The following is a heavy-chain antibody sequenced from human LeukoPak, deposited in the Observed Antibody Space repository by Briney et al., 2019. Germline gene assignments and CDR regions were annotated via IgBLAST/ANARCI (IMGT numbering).Heavy chain of an antibody. CDR1: GFAFSSYA. J-gene: IGHJ6*03. Sequence: GGSLRLSCAASGFAFSSYAMTWVRQGPGKGLEWVSSITISGLSTYYADSVKGRLTISRDNSKNPLYLQMNSLRPEDTAVYFCAKGQFTPYYYMDVWGKGTTVTVSS. D-gene: IGHD5-24*01. V-gene: IGHV3-23*01. CDR2: ITISGLST. CDR3: AKGQFTPYYYMDV.